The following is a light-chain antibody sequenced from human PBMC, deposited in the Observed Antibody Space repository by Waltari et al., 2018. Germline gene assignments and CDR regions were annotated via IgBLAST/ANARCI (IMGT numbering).Light chain of an antibody. Sequence: DIVMTQTPLSLSVTPGQPASISCKSSQSLLHSDGKTRSYWYLQKPGQSPQLLIYGVSNRFSGVPDRFSGSGSGTDFTLKISRVEAEDVGVYYCMQRIQLPETFGQGTKLEIK. CDR2: GVS. CDR1: QSLLHSDGKTR. V-gene: IGKV2D-29*02. J-gene: IGKJ2*01. CDR3: MQRIQLPET.